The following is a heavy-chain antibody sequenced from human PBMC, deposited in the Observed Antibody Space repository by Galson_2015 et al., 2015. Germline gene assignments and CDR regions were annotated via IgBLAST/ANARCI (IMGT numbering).Heavy chain of an antibody. D-gene: IGHD3-9*01. CDR2: IVVGSGNT. J-gene: IGHJ4*02. Sequence: SVKVSCKASGFTFTSSAVQWVRQARGQRLEWIGWIVVGSGNTNYAQKFQERVTITRDMSTSTAYMELSSLRSEDTAVYYCARGITITPPNVIIIRYFDYWGQGTLVTVSS. CDR3: ARGITITPPNVIIIRYFDY. V-gene: IGHV1-58*01. CDR1: GFTFTSSA.